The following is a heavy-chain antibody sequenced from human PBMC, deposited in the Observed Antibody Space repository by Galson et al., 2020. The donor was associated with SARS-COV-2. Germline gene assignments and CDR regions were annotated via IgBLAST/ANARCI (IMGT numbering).Heavy chain of an antibody. J-gene: IGHJ4*02. CDR3: ARSMSGSYFTPFDY. V-gene: IGHV1-69*06. D-gene: IGHD1-26*01. Sequence: SVKVSCKASGGTFSSYAISWVRQAPGQGLEWMGGIIPIFGTANYAQKFQGRVTITADKSTSTAYMELSSLRSEDTAVYYCARSMSGSYFTPFDYWGQGTLVTVSS. CDR2: IIPIFGTA. CDR1: GGTFSSYA.